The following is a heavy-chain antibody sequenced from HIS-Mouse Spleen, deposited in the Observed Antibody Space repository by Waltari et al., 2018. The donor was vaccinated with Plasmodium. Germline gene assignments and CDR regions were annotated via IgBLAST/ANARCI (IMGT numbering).Heavy chain of an antibody. CDR2: IYAEGST. CDR3: ARAAIAWGSPYYFDY. J-gene: IGHJ4*02. Sequence: EVQLVETGGGLIQPGGSLRLSCAASGFTVSSNYMRWVRQGPGKGLEWVVVIYAEGSTNSDDPLKGRYTISRDNSKNTLYLQMNSLRAEDTAVYYCARAAIAWGSPYYFDYWGQGTLVTVSS. V-gene: IGHV3-53*02. D-gene: IGHD7-27*01. CDR1: GFTVSSNY.